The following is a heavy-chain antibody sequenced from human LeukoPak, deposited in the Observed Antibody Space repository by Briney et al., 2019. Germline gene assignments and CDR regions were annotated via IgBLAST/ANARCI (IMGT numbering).Heavy chain of an antibody. CDR3: AGTYCSSTSCYLPPTDAFDI. J-gene: IGHJ3*02. V-gene: IGHV1-2*02. CDR1: GYTFTGYY. Sequence: GASVKVSCKASGYTFTGYYMHWVRQAPGQGVEWMGWINPNSGGTNYAQKFQGRVTMTRDTSISTAYMELSRLRSDDTAVYYCAGTYCSSTSCYLPPTDAFDIWGQGTMVTVSS. CDR2: INPNSGGT. D-gene: IGHD2-2*01.